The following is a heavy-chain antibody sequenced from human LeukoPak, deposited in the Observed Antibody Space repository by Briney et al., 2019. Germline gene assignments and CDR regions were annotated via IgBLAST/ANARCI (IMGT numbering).Heavy chain of an antibody. CDR1: GGSISSGSYY. D-gene: IGHD3-9*01. J-gene: IGHJ4*02. CDR3: ARDPLTTKGIDY. CDR2: IYTSGST. Sequence: PSETLSRTCTVSGGSISSGSYYWSWIRQPAGKGLEWIGRIYTSGSTNYNPSLKSRVTISVDTSKNQFSLKLSSVTAADTAVYYCARDPLTTKGIDYWGQGTLVTVSS. V-gene: IGHV4-61*02.